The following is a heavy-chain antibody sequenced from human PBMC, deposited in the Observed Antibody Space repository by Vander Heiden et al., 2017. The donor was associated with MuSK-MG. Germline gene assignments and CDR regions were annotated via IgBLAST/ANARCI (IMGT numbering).Heavy chain of an antibody. CDR3: AREGYGHVWGETYYMDV. CDR1: GLTVRSNN. J-gene: IGHJ6*03. Sequence: EVQLVESGGGLVQPGGSLRLSCAVTGLTVRSNNMTWVRQAPGKGLEWVSVLYSGGLTNYADSVKGRFTISRDNFKNTLYLQMNSLRPEDTAVFFCAREGYGHVWGETYYMDVWGQGTTVTVSS. V-gene: IGHV3-66*02. CDR2: LYSGGLT. D-gene: IGHD3-16*01.